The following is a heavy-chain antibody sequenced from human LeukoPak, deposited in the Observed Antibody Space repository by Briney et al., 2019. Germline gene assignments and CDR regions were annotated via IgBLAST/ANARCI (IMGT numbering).Heavy chain of an antibody. V-gene: IGHV3-30-3*01. CDR3: ARADGGYYYYGMDV. Sequence: PGGSLRLSCAASGFTFSSYAMDWVRQAPGKGLEWMAFISYDGSNKYYADSVKGRFTISRDNSKNTLSLQMNSLRAEDTAVFYCARADGGYYYYGMDVWGQGTTVTVSS. CDR1: GFTFSSYA. D-gene: IGHD3-16*01. J-gene: IGHJ6*02. CDR2: ISYDGSNK.